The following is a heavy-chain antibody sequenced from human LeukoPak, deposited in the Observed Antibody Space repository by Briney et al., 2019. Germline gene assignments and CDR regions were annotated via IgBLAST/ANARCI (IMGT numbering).Heavy chain of an antibody. V-gene: IGHV1-2*06. CDR2: INPNSGGT. CDR1: GYTLTGYY. Sequence: GASVKVSCRASGYTLTGYYIQWVRQAPGQGLEWMGRINPNSGGTNYAQKFQGRVTMTRDTSISTAYMELSRLRSDDTAVYYCARDRLRYSYGALSYWGQGTLVTVSS. CDR3: ARDRLRYSYGALSY. J-gene: IGHJ4*02. D-gene: IGHD5-18*01.